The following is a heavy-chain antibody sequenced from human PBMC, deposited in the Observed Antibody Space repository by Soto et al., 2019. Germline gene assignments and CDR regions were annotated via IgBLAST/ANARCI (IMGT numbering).Heavy chain of an antibody. CDR3: ARDQPDSGGYSAS. D-gene: IGHD2-15*01. CDR1: GFPFRSHG. CDR2: IWNDGSNE. V-gene: IGHV3-33*01. Sequence: LSLSCKGSGFPFRSHGIHWVRQVPGKGLEWLAIIWNDGSNEYYADSVKGRFTISRDNSKNTVYLQVTNLRAEDTAVYFCARDQPDSGGYSASWGQGTLVTVSS. J-gene: IGHJ4*02.